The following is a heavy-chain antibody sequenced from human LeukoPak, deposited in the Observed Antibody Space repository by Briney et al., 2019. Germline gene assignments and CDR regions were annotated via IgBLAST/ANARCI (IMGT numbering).Heavy chain of an antibody. CDR2: IYYSGST. V-gene: IGHV4-39*01. CDR3: AEGRYFDSLDDAFDI. J-gene: IGHJ3*02. Sequence: SETLSLTCTVSGGSISSSSYYWGWIRQPPGKGLEWIGSIYYSGSTYYNPSLKSRVTISVDTSKNQFSLKLSSVTAADTAVYYCAEGRYFDSLDDAFDIWGQGTMVTVSS. D-gene: IGHD3-9*01. CDR1: GGSISSSSYY.